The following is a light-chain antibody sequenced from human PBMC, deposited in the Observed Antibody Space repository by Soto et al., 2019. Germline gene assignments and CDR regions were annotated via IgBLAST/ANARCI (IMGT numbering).Light chain of an antibody. V-gene: IGKV3-15*01. Sequence: EILLTQTPAILSASPGDAITLSCRASQRIGRDLAWYQQRRGQSPRLLMYGPSTSATGVPARFSGSGSGAESTLTISNLQAEDFAVYYCQQYNDWPPSFGGGTKVEI. J-gene: IGKJ4*01. CDR3: QQYNDWPPS. CDR1: QRIGRD. CDR2: GPS.